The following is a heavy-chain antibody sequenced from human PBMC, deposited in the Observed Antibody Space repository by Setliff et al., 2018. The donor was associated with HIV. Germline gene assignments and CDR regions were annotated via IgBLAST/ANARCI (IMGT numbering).Heavy chain of an antibody. D-gene: IGHD1-1*01. J-gene: IGHJ4*02. Sequence: PSETLSLTCTVSGDSSSSYYYNWIRQPAGKGLEWVGRMYISGSTSYNPSLKSRVTMSLDTSKNQFSLNLSSVTAADTAVYYCARIDPGKFWSLDCWGRGTLVTVSS. CDR3: ARIDPGKFWSLDC. V-gene: IGHV4-4*07. CDR1: GDSSSSYY. CDR2: MYISGST.